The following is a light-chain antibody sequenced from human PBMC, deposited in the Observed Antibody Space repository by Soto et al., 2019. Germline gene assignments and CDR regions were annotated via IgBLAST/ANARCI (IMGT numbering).Light chain of an antibody. CDR2: DAS. Sequence: IQMIHLQYSLSASVGDRVTITCRASQSISSWLAWYQQKPGKAPKLLIYDASNLESGVPSRFSGSGSGTEFTLTISSLQPDDFATYYCQQYNSYPWTFGQGTKVDIK. J-gene: IGKJ1*01. V-gene: IGKV1-5*01. CDR3: QQYNSYPWT. CDR1: QSISSW.